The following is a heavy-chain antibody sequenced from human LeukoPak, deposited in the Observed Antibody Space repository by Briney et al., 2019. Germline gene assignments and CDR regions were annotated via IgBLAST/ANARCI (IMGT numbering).Heavy chain of an antibody. V-gene: IGHV6-1*01. Sequence: SQTLSLTCAISGDSVSNKNTAWNWIRQSPSRGLEWLGRTYYRSKWHNTYAASVKSRITINPDTSKNQFSLQLNSVTPEDTAVYYCARVPHGYYGSGSYYKWNWFDPWGQGTLVTVSS. CDR2: TYYRSKWHN. D-gene: IGHD3-10*01. CDR1: GDSVSNKNTA. CDR3: ARVPHGYYGSGSYYKWNWFDP. J-gene: IGHJ5*02.